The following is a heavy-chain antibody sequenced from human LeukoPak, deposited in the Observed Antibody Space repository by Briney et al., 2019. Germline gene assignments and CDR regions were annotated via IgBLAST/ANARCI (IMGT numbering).Heavy chain of an antibody. Sequence: GGSLRLSCAASGFTFSSYAMSWVRQAPGRGLEWVSAISGSGGSTYYADSVKGRFTISRDSSKNTLYLQMNSLRAEDTAVYYCAKGVQWELPAFFDYWGQGTLVTVSS. CDR1: GFTFSSYA. CDR2: ISGSGGST. CDR3: AKGVQWELPAFFDY. V-gene: IGHV3-23*01. J-gene: IGHJ4*02. D-gene: IGHD1-26*01.